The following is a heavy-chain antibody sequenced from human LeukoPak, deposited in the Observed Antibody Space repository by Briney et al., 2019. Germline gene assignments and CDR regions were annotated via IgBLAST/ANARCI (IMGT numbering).Heavy chain of an antibody. D-gene: IGHD1-1*01. Sequence: PGGSLRLSCAASGFTFSNNWMSWVRQAPGKGLEWVANIKEDGSEKYYVDSVKGRFTISRDNAKNSCSLQMNSLRVEDTAVYYCARGRAVQDWGEGTLVSVSS. CDR3: ARGRAVQD. CDR1: GFTFSNNW. CDR2: IKEDGSEK. J-gene: IGHJ4*02. V-gene: IGHV3-7*05.